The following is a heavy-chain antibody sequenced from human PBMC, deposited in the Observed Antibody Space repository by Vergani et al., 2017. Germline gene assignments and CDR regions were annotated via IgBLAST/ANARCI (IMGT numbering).Heavy chain of an antibody. CDR2: IYHSGST. J-gene: IGHJ4*02. D-gene: IGHD3-22*01. Sequence: QLQLQESGSGLVKPSQTLSLTCAVSGGSISSGGYSWSWIRQPPGKGLEWIGYIYHSGSTYYNPSLKSRVTISVDRSKNQFSLKLSSVTAADTAVYYCARASSGYHYYFDYWGQGTLVTVSS. CDR1: GGSISSGGYS. V-gene: IGHV4-30-2*01. CDR3: ARASSGYHYYFDY.